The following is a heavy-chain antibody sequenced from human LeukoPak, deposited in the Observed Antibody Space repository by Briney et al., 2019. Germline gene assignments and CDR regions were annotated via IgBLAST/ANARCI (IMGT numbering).Heavy chain of an antibody. V-gene: IGHV3-73*01. D-gene: IGHD3-10*01. Sequence: GGSLKLSCAASGFTFSGSAMHWVRQASGKGLEWVGRIRSKANSYATAYAASVKGRFTISRDDSKNTAYLQMNSLKTEDTAVYYYRGVGSSSGRDYWGQGTLVTVSS. CDR3: RGVGSSSGRDY. J-gene: IGHJ4*02. CDR1: GFTFSGSA. CDR2: IRSKANSYAT.